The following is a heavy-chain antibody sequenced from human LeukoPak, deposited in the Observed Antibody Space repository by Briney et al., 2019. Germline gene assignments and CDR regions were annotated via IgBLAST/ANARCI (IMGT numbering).Heavy chain of an antibody. V-gene: IGHV1-69*04. CDR2: IIPILGIA. CDR1: GGTFSSSA. J-gene: IGHJ4*02. CDR3: ARDLGPTVTDGPFDY. Sequence: ASVKVSCKASGGTFSSSAISWVRPAPGQGLEWMGRIIPILGIANYAQKFQGRVTITADKSTSTAYMELSSLRSEDTAVYYCARDLGPTVTDGPFDYWGQGTLVTVSS. D-gene: IGHD4-17*01.